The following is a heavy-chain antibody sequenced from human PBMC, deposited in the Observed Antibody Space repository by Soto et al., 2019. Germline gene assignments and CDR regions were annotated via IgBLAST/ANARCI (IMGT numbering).Heavy chain of an antibody. J-gene: IGHJ4*02. Sequence: ASVKVSCKASGYTFTGYYMHWVRQAPGQGLEWMGWINPNSGGTNYAQKFQGWVTMTRDTSISTAYMELSRLRSDDTAVYYCARSPIQLWLYFDYWGQGTLVTVSS. CDR1: GYTFTGYY. CDR3: ARSPIQLWLYFDY. CDR2: INPNSGGT. V-gene: IGHV1-2*04. D-gene: IGHD5-18*01.